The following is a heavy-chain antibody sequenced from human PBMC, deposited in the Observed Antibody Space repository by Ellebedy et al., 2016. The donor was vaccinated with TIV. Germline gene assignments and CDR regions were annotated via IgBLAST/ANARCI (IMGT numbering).Heavy chain of an antibody. CDR1: GFTFSKYT. J-gene: IGHJ5*02. Sequence: GGSLRLSXAASGFTFSKYTMNWVRQAPGKGLEWVSYISSSSATIYYADSVQGRFTISRDNAKNSLYLQMNSLRVEDTAIYYCARGAQQLIGNWFDPWGQGTLVTVSS. CDR2: ISSSSATI. V-gene: IGHV3-48*04. CDR3: ARGAQQLIGNWFDP. D-gene: IGHD6-13*01.